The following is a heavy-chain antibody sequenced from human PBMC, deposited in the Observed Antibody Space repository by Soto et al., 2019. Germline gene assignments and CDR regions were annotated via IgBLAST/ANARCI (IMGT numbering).Heavy chain of an antibody. V-gene: IGHV1-69*08. CDR1: GGTFSSYT. CDR2: IIPILGIA. J-gene: IGHJ4*02. Sequence: QVQLVQSGAEVKKPGSSVKVSCKASGGTFSSYTISWVRQAPGQGLEWMGRIIPILGIANYAQKFQGRVTITADKSTSTAYMELSSLRSEDTAVYYCAREASGWFIYFDYWGQGTLVTVSS. CDR3: AREASGWFIYFDY. D-gene: IGHD6-13*01.